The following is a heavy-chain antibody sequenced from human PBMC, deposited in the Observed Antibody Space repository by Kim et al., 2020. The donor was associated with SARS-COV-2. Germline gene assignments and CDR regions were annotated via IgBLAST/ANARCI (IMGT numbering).Heavy chain of an antibody. CDR1: GFTVSNNY. J-gene: IGHJ4*02. V-gene: IGHV3-66*01. Sequence: GGSLRLSCAASGFTVSNNYMNWVRQAPGKGLEWVSVIYTGGTTYYADSVKGRFTFSRDISKNAVYLQMNNLRAEDTAVYYCARAGCSGGSCPFDYWGQGT. CDR3: ARAGCSGGSCPFDY. CDR2: IYTGGTT. D-gene: IGHD2-15*01.